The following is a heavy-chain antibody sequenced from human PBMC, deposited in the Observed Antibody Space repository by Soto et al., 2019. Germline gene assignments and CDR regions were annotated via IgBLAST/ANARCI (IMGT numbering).Heavy chain of an antibody. CDR1: GGSFSGYY. D-gene: IGHD3-16*01. CDR2: INHSGST. V-gene: IGHV4-34*01. CDR3: ARGGEWGQQYYYGRDV. J-gene: IGHJ6*02. Sequence: QVQLQQWGAGLLKPSETLSLTCAVYGGSFSGYYWSWIRQPPGKGLEWIGEINHSGSTNYNPSLKSRVTISVDTSKNQFSLRLSAVTAADRAVYYGARGGEWGQQYYYGRDVWGQGTTVTVSS.